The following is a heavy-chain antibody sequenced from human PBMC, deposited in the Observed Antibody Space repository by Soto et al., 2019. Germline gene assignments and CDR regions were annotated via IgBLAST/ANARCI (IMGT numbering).Heavy chain of an antibody. Sequence: QVQLQESGPGLVKPSETLSLTCTVSGGSISSYYLTWIRQPPGKGLEWIGYIYYNGRTNYNPSLKCRVTISLDTSKNQFSLNLSSVTAADTAVYYCARGAEWFGGRMDVWGQGTTVTVSS. CDR2: IYYNGRT. CDR1: GGSISSYY. CDR3: ARGAEWFGGRMDV. D-gene: IGHD3-10*01. J-gene: IGHJ6*02. V-gene: IGHV4-59*01.